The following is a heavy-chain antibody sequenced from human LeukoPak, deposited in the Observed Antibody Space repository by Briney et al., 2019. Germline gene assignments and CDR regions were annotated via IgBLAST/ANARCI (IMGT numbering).Heavy chain of an antibody. CDR3: AKAKFRLTHIAAAGFDY. Sequence: GGSLRLSCAASGFTFSSYGMHWVRQAPGKGLEWVAVIWYDGSNKYYADSVKGRFTISRDNAKNSLYLQMNSLRAEDTALYYCAKAKFRLTHIAAAGFDYWGQGTLVTVSS. V-gene: IGHV3-33*03. CDR2: IWYDGSNK. J-gene: IGHJ4*02. D-gene: IGHD6-13*01. CDR1: GFTFSSYG.